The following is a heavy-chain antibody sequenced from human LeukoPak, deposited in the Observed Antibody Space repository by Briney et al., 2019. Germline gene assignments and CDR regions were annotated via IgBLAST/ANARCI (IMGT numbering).Heavy chain of an antibody. D-gene: IGHD3-16*01. Sequence: PSETLSLTCAVYGESFSGYYWSWIRQPPGKGLEWIGDINHSESTNYNSSLKSRVTISVDTSKNQFSLKLRSVTAADTAVYFCVREAGGTYAFDVWGQGTMVTVSS. J-gene: IGHJ3*01. V-gene: IGHV4-34*01. CDR2: INHSEST. CDR1: GESFSGYY. CDR3: VREAGGTYAFDV.